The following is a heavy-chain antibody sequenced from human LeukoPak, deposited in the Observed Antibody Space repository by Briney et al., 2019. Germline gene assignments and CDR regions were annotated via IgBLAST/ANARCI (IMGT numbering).Heavy chain of an antibody. Sequence: SETLSLTCIVSGGSISSSSYYWGWIRQPPGKGLEWIGSIFYSGNTYYNPSLKSRVTISVDTSKNHFSLKLSSMAAADTAVYYCARATRSGYDAYYFDSWGQGTLVTVSS. CDR1: GGSISSSSYY. J-gene: IGHJ4*02. CDR2: IFYSGNT. V-gene: IGHV4-39*07. D-gene: IGHD5-12*01. CDR3: ARATRSGYDAYYFDS.